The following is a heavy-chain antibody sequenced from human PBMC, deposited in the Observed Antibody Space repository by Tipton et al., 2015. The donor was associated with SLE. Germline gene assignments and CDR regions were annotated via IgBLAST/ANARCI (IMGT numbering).Heavy chain of an antibody. Sequence: SLRLSCTASGFTFSKFAMSWVRQAPGKGLEWVSSISSSSSYIYYADSVKGRFTISRDNAKNSLYLQMNSLRAEDTAVYYCARRYSSSSAFDYWGQGTLVTVSS. J-gene: IGHJ4*02. CDR1: GFTFSKFA. CDR3: ARRYSSSSAFDY. CDR2: ISSSSSYI. D-gene: IGHD6-6*01. V-gene: IGHV3-21*01.